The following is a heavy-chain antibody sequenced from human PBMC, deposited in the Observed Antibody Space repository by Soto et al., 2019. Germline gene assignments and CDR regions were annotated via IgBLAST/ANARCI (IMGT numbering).Heavy chain of an antibody. Sequence: QVQLVQSGAEVKKPGASVKVSCKASGYTFTSYAMHWVRQAPGQRLEWMGWINAGNGNTKYSQKFQGRVTITRDTSASTAYMELSSLRSEDTAVYYCARDLRCGSTSCYHFDYWGQGTLVTVSS. V-gene: IGHV1-3*01. D-gene: IGHD2-2*01. CDR1: GYTFTSYA. CDR3: ARDLRCGSTSCYHFDY. J-gene: IGHJ4*02. CDR2: INAGNGNT.